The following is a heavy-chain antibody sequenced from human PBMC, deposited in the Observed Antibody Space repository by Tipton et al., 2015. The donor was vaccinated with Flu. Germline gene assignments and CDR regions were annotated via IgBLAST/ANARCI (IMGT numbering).Heavy chain of an antibody. D-gene: IGHD3-10*01. J-gene: IGHJ4*02. V-gene: IGHV4-4*07. CDR2: MSASGSS. Sequence: LRLSCTVSGDSMSSFYWTWIRQPAGKGLEWIGRMSASGSSKYKPSPKSRVTMSVDTSKNQFSLRLTSVTSADTAVYYCARGSGSGTDVTFYFWGQGTLVTVSS. CDR3: ARGSGSGTDVTFYF. CDR1: GDSMSSFY.